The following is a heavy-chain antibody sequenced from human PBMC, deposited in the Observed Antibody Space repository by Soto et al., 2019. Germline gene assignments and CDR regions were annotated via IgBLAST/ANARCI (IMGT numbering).Heavy chain of an antibody. Sequence: KPSETLSLTCAVSGGSISSGGYSWSWIRQPPGKGLEWIGYIYHSGSTYYNPSLKSRVTISVDRSKNQFSLKLSSVTAADTAVYYCARVVHGSSSAYGMDVWGQGTTVTVSS. CDR2: IYHSGST. CDR1: GGSISSGGYS. CDR3: ARVVHGSSSAYGMDV. V-gene: IGHV4-30-2*01. J-gene: IGHJ6*02. D-gene: IGHD6-6*01.